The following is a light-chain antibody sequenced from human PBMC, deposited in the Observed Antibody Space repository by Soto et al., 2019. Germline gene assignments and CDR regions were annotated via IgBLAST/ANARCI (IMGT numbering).Light chain of an antibody. Sequence: EIVMTQSPATLSVSPGGRATLSCRASQSVSSNLAWYQQKPGQAPRLLIYGASTRATGIPARFSGSGSVTEFTLTISSLQSEDFAVYYCQQYNNWPLTFGGGTKVDIK. CDR2: GAS. J-gene: IGKJ4*01. V-gene: IGKV3-15*01. CDR3: QQYNNWPLT. CDR1: QSVSSN.